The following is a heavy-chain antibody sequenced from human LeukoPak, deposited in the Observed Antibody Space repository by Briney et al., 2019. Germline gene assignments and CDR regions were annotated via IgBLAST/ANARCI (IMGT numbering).Heavy chain of an antibody. CDR1: GGSISSHY. Sequence: SETLSLTCTVSGGSISSHYWSWIRQPPGKGLEWIGYIYYSGSTNYNPSLRSRVTISVDTSKNQFSLKLSSVTAADTAVYYCASSYYDYVWGSYRVDYWGQGTLVTVSS. J-gene: IGHJ4*02. V-gene: IGHV4-59*08. D-gene: IGHD3-16*02. CDR3: ASSYYDYVWGSYRVDY. CDR2: IYYSGST.